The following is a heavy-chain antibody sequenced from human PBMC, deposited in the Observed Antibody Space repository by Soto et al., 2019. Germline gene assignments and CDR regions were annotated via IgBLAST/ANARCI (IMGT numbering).Heavy chain of an antibody. Sequence: PGGSLRLSCAASGFTFSSLAMHRVRQAPGKGLEWVAVISYDGSNKYYADSVKGRFTISRDNSKNTLYLQMNSLRAEDTAVHYCARGRYGSGSYYFLYYYGMDVWGQGTTVTVSS. CDR3: ARGRYGSGSYYFLYYYGMDV. J-gene: IGHJ6*02. V-gene: IGHV3-30-3*01. CDR2: ISYDGSNK. CDR1: GFTFSSLA. D-gene: IGHD3-10*01.